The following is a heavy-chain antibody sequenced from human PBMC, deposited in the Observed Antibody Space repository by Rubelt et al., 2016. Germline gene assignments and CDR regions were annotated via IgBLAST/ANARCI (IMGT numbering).Heavy chain of an antibody. D-gene: IGHD3-3*01. Sequence: YADSVKGRFTISRDNSKNTLYLQMNSLRAEDTAVYYCARDGGGTTYYDFWSALRGWFDPWGQGTLVTVSS. V-gene: IGHV3-30*03. J-gene: IGHJ5*02. CDR3: ARDGGGTTYYDFWSALRGWFDP.